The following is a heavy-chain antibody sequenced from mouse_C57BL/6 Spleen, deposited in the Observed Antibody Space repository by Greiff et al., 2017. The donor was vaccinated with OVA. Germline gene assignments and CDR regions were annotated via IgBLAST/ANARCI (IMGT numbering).Heavy chain of an antibody. CDR1: GYTFTDYE. J-gene: IGHJ2*01. CDR3: TRWGFDY. CDR2: IDPETGGT. Sequence: QVQLKESGAELVRPGASVTLSCKASGYTFTDYEMHWVKQTPVHGLEWIGAIDPETGGTAYNQKFKGKAILTADKSSSTAYMELRSLTSEDSAVYYCTRWGFDYLGQGTTLTVSS. V-gene: IGHV1-15*01.